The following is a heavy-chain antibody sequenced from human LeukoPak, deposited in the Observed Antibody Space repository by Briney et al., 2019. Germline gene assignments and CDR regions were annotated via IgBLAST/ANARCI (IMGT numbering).Heavy chain of an antibody. Sequence: PGRSLRLSCAASGFTFSSYAMHWVRPAPGKGLEWVAVISYDGSNKYYADSVKGRFTISRDNSKNTLYLQMNSLRAEDTAVYYCARAYSNSFDYWGQGTLVTVSS. CDR2: ISYDGSNK. J-gene: IGHJ4*02. D-gene: IGHD6-13*01. V-gene: IGHV3-30*04. CDR3: ARAYSNSFDY. CDR1: GFTFSSYA.